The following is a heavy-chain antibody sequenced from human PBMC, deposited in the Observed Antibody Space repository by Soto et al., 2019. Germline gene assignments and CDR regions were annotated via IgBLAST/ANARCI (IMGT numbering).Heavy chain of an antibody. V-gene: IGHV4-4*02. Sequence: QVQLQESGPGLVKPSGTLSLTCAVSGDSVSSPYYWCWVRQPPGKGLEWIGEVFHTGTTSYNPSHRSRVTISMDKPINQFSLDLSSVTAADTAVYYCARSAGWYAIHAWGPGTLVIVSS. J-gene: IGHJ5*02. D-gene: IGHD6-19*01. CDR1: GDSVSSPYY. CDR2: VFHTGTT. CDR3: ARSAGWYAIHA.